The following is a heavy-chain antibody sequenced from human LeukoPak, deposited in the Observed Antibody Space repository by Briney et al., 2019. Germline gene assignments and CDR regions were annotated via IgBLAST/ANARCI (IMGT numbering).Heavy chain of an antibody. Sequence: SETLSLTCAVYGGSFSGYYWSWIRQPPGKGLEWIGEINHSGSTDYNPSLKSRVTISVDTSKNQFSLKLSSVTAADTAVYYCARDDSGSGWTSFDYWGQGTLVTVSS. J-gene: IGHJ4*02. CDR3: ARDDSGSGWTSFDY. D-gene: IGHD6-19*01. CDR1: GGSFSGYY. V-gene: IGHV4-34*01. CDR2: INHSGST.